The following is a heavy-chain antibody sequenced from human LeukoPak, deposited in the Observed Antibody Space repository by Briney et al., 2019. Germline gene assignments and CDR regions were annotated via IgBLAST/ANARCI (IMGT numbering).Heavy chain of an antibody. CDR1: GGSISSSSYS. D-gene: IGHD1-26*01. J-gene: IGHJ3*02. CDR3: ARDRFISGSYFKLGAFDI. V-gene: IGHV4-39*07. Sequence: SETLSLTCTVSGGSISSSSYSWGWIRQPPGKGLEWIGSIYYSGSTYYNPSLKSRVTISVDTSKNQFSLKLSSVTAADTAVYYCARDRFISGSYFKLGAFDIWGQGTMVTVSS. CDR2: IYYSGST.